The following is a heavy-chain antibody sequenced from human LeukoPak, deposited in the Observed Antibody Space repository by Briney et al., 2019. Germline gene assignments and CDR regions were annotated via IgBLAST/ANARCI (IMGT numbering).Heavy chain of an antibody. V-gene: IGHV3-15*01. D-gene: IGHD6-13*01. J-gene: IGHJ4*02. CDR2: INSKTDGGTT. Sequence: VTLRLSPAASGFTLSNAWMSSVRQAPGKGRESVGRINSKTDGGTTDYAATVKGRFTISRDDSKNTLYLQMDSLKTEDTDVYYCTKRSAGLNYWGQGTLVTVSS. CDR3: TKRSAGLNY. CDR1: GFTLSNAW.